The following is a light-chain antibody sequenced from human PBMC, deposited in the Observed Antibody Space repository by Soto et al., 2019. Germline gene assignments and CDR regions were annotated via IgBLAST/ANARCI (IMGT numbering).Light chain of an antibody. CDR3: LHHNSYPLT. CDR1: QYIRND. CDR2: ASS. Sequence: DIQMTQSPSSLSASVGDRVTITCRASQYIRNDLGWYQQKPRKAPQRLIYASSRLQSGVPSRFSGSGSGTEFTLTIISLLHEDFATYYCLHHNSYPLTFGGGTRVEIK. V-gene: IGKV1-17*01. J-gene: IGKJ4*01.